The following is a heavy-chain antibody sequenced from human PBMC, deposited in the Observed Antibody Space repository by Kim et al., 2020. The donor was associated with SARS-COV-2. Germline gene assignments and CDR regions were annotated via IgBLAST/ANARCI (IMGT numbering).Heavy chain of an antibody. CDR1: GFTFSSYG. CDR3: AKSAGSSWYGGYDAFDI. Sequence: GGSLRLSCAASGFTFSSYGMHWVRQAPGKGLEWVAVISYDGSNKYYADSVKGRFTISRDNSKNTLYLQMNSLRAEDTAVYYCAKSAGSSWYGGYDAFDIWGQGTMVTVSS. D-gene: IGHD6-13*01. J-gene: IGHJ3*02. V-gene: IGHV3-30*18. CDR2: ISYDGSNK.